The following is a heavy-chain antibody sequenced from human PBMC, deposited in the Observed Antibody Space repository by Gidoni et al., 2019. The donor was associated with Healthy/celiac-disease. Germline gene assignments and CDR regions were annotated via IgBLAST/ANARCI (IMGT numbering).Heavy chain of an antibody. V-gene: IGHV3-23*01. CDR3: AKGDHRRAVAGNYFDY. CDR1: GFTFSSYA. Sequence: EVQLLESGGGLVQPGGSLRLSCAASGFTFSSYAMSWVRQAPGKGLEWVSAISGSGGSTYYADSVKGRFTISRDNSKNTLYLQMNSLRAEDTAVYYCAKGDHRRAVAGNYFDYWGQGTLVTVSS. CDR2: ISGSGGST. D-gene: IGHD6-19*01. J-gene: IGHJ4*02.